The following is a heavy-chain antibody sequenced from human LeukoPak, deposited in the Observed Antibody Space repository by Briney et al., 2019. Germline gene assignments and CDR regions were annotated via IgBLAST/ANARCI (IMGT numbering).Heavy chain of an antibody. Sequence: GGSLRLSCAASGFTFSSYAMSWVRQAPGKGLEWVSAISGSGGSTYYADSVKGRSTISRDNSKNTLYLQMNSLRAEDTAVYYCAKFLSFYGSGSYNVAFDIWGQGTMVTVSS. D-gene: IGHD3-10*01. CDR3: AKFLSFYGSGSYNVAFDI. J-gene: IGHJ3*02. CDR1: GFTFSSYA. CDR2: ISGSGGST. V-gene: IGHV3-23*01.